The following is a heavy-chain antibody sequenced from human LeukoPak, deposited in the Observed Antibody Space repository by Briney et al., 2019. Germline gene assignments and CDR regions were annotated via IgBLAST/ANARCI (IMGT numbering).Heavy chain of an antibody. D-gene: IGHD3-3*01. CDR1: GGSISSYY. Sequence: PSETLSLTCTVSGGSISSYYWSWIRQPPGKGLEWIGYIYYSGSTNYNPSLKSRVTTSVDTSKNQFSLKLSSVTAADTAVYYCARVASEGVDYWGQGTLVTVSS. J-gene: IGHJ4*02. CDR2: IYYSGST. V-gene: IGHV4-59*01. CDR3: ARVASEGVDY.